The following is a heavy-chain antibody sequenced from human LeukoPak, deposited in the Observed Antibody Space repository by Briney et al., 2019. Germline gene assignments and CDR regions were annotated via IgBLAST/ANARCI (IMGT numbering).Heavy chain of an antibody. CDR2: ISDSSGST. V-gene: IGHV3-23*01. CDR3: AHPFLVVVVPAAMDDAFDI. CDR1: GFTFSSYA. J-gene: IGHJ3*02. D-gene: IGHD2-2*01. Sequence: GGSLRLSCAASGFTFSSYAMSWVRQAPGKGLEWVSAISDSSGSTYYADSVKDRLTISRDNSKNTLYLQMNSLSAEDTAVYYCAHPFLVVVVPAAMDDAFDIWGQGTMVTVSS.